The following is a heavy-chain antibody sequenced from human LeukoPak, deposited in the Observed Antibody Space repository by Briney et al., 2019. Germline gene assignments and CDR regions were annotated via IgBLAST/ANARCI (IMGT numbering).Heavy chain of an antibody. V-gene: IGHV4-39*07. CDR3: ARGRRGRYYYDSSGYWRGVGLHFDY. Sequence: SETLSLTCTVSGGSISSSSYYWGWIRQPPGKGLEWIGSIYYSGSTYYNPSLKSRVTISVDTSKNQFSLKLSSVTAADTAVYYCARGRRGRYYYDSSGYWRGVGLHFDYWGQGTLVTVSS. CDR2: IYYSGST. J-gene: IGHJ4*02. CDR1: GGSISSSSYY. D-gene: IGHD3-22*01.